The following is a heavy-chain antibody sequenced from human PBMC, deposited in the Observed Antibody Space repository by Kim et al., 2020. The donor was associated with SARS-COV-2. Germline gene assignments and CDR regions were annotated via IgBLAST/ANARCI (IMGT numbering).Heavy chain of an antibody. CDR1: AFTFSNYA. CDR2: ISGSGGST. V-gene: IGHV3-23*01. CDR3: AKDLSRWLLGPGGAFDI. Sequence: GGSLRLSCAASAFTFSNYAMSWVRQAPGKGLEWVSAISGSGGSTYYADSVKGRFTISRDNSKYTLYVQLNSLRAEDTAVYYCAKDLSRWLLGPGGAFDIWGQGTMVTVSS. J-gene: IGHJ3*02. D-gene: IGHD2-15*01.